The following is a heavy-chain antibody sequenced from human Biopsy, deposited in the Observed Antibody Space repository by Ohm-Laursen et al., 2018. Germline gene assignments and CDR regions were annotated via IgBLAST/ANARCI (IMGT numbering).Heavy chain of an antibody. CDR3: ARDGAAGFGLDV. V-gene: IGHV3-33*01. Sequence: SLRLSCAASGFTFSSYGMHWVRQAPGKGLEWVAVICYDGSRQYYADSVKGRFTISRDNSKHTLYLQLNILRAEDTAVYYCARDGAAGFGLDVWGQGTTVTVSS. D-gene: IGHD6-25*01. CDR1: GFTFSSYG. CDR2: ICYDGSRQ. J-gene: IGHJ6*02.